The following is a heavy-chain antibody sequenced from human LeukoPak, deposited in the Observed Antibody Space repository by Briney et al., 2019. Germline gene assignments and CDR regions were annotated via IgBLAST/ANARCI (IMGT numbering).Heavy chain of an antibody. J-gene: IGHJ3*02. V-gene: IGHV3-48*01. CDR3: ARHKYSSSWYEGLDAFDI. Sequence: PGGSLRLSCAASGFTFSTYSMNWVRQAPGKGLEWISFIRHDSSDIYYADSVKGRFTISRDNAKNSLYLQMNSLRVEDTAVYYCARHKYSSSWYEGLDAFDIWGQGTMVTVSS. CDR2: IRHDSSDI. D-gene: IGHD6-13*01. CDR1: GFTFSTYS.